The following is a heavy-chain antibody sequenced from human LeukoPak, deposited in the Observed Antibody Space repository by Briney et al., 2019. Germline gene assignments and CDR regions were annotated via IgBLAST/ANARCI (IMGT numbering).Heavy chain of an antibody. CDR1: GFTFSSYG. CDR2: ISYDGSNK. V-gene: IGHV3-30*19. CDR3: ARDVGHVDIVATVGYYFDY. J-gene: IGHJ4*02. D-gene: IGHD5-12*01. Sequence: GGSLRLSCVASGFTFSSYGMHWVRQAPGKGLEWVAVISYDGSNKYYADSVKGRFTISRDNSKNTLYLQMNSLRAEDTAVYYCARDVGHVDIVATVGYYFDYWGQGTLVTVSS.